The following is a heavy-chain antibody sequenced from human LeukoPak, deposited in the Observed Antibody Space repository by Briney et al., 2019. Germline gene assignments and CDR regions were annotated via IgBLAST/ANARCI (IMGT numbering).Heavy chain of an antibody. Sequence: SETLSLTCTVSGGSISSSSSYWGWIRQPPGKGLEWIGSVRYSGETYYNPSLKSRVTMSLDTSKNQFSLRLTSVTAADTAVYSCARHYYDSSGLAYYLDYWGQGTLVTVSS. V-gene: IGHV4-39*01. CDR3: ARHYYDSSGLAYYLDY. J-gene: IGHJ4*02. CDR2: VRYSGET. CDR1: GGSISSSSSY. D-gene: IGHD3-22*01.